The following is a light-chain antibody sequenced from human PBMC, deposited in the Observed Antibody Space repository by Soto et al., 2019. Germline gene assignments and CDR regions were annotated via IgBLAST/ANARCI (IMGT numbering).Light chain of an antibody. J-gene: IGLJ1*01. CDR1: SSDVGGYNY. Sequence: QSALTQPASVSGSPGQSITISCTGTSSDVGGYNYVSWYQQHPGKAPKLMIYDVSNRPSGVSNRFSGSKSGNTASLTISGLQAEVEADYYCRSYTSISPYVFGTGTMVTVL. V-gene: IGLV2-14*01. CDR3: RSYTSISPYV. CDR2: DVS.